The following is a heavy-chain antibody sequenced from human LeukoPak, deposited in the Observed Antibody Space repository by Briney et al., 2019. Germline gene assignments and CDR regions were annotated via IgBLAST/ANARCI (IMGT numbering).Heavy chain of an antibody. CDR3: ARGHYDVLAASYKWTPDY. CDR1: GFTFNTFN. V-gene: IGHV3-21*01. D-gene: IGHD3-9*01. J-gene: IGHJ4*02. CDR2: ITSGGDYI. Sequence: GGSLRRSCAASGFTFNTFNMNWVRQAPGKGLEWVSSITSGGDYIYYADSVKGRFTTSRDNAKNSLSLQPNSLRVEDTAVYYCARGHYDVLAASYKWTPDYWGQGTLVTVSS.